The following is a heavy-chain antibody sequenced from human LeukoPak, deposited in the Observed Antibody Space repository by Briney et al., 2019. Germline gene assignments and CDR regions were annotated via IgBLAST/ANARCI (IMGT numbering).Heavy chain of an antibody. CDR2: IYSRGST. D-gene: IGHD5-24*01. V-gene: IGHV4-61*01. CDR3: ARDRDDAFDI. CDR1: GGSVSSGSYY. Sequence: SETLSLTCTVSGGSVSSGSYYWRWIRQPPGNGLEWIGYIYSRGSTSYNPSLKSRVTISVDTSKNQFSLKLSSVTAADTAVYYCARDRDDAFDIWGEGTMVTVSS. J-gene: IGHJ3*02.